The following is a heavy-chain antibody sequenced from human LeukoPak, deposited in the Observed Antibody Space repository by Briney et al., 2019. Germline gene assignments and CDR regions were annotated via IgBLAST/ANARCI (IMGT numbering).Heavy chain of an antibody. CDR2: IKQDGSEK. Sequence: GGSLRLSCATSGFTFSSYWMTWVRQAPGKRLEWVANIKQDGSEKYYVDSVRGRFTISRDNAKNSLYLQMNSLRAEDTAVYYCVRGTQDFRHWGQGTLVTVSS. CDR1: GFTFSSYW. V-gene: IGHV3-7*01. J-gene: IGHJ1*01. CDR3: VRGTQDFRH.